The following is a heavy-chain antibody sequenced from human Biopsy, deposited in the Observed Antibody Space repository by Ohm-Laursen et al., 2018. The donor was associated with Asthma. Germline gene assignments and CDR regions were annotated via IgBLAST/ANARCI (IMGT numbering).Heavy chain of an antibody. J-gene: IGHJ6*02. CDR2: INTDTGNP. D-gene: IGHD3-10*01. CDR1: GYIFTTYT. CDR3: ARAAGDYYGSARPYGMDV. V-gene: IGHV7-4-1*01. Sequence: ASVKVSCKTSGYIFTTYTMNWVRQAPGQGLEWMGWINTDTGNPTYAQDFTGRFVFSLDTSVSTAYLQISSLKAEDTAVYYCARAAGDYYGSARPYGMDVWDQGTTVTVSS.